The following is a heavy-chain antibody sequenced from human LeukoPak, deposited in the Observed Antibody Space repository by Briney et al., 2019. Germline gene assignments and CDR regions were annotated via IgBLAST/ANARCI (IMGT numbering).Heavy chain of an antibody. V-gene: IGHV1-8*01. CDR1: GYTFTSYD. Sequence: ASVKVSCKASGYTFTSYDINWVRQATGQGLEWMGWMNPNSGNTGYAQKFQGRVTMTRNTSISTAYMELSSLRSEDTAVYYCASSPYYYDSSGLWPRGWFDPWGQGTGVTVFS. D-gene: IGHD3-22*01. CDR3: ASSPYYYDSSGLWPRGWFDP. J-gene: IGHJ5*02. CDR2: MNPNSGNT.